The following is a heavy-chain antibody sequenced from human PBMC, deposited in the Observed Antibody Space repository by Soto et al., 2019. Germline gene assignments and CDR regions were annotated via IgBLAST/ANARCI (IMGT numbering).Heavy chain of an antibody. CDR2: IHAGNGNT. J-gene: IGHJ4*02. V-gene: IGHV1-3*01. CDR1: GVTFTNYV. Sequence: ASVKVSCKTSGVTFTNYVLFWVRQAPGQRLEWVGWIHAGNGNTESSEKFQGRVTLTTDTSASTAYMELSSLRSEDTALYYCARDVFYHFRSRSPSHFFAFWCQGSPVTVSS. CDR3: ARDVFYHFRSRSPSHFFAF. D-gene: IGHD3-3*01.